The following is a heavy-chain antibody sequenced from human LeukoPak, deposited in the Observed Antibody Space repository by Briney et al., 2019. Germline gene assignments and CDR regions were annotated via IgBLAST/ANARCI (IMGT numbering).Heavy chain of an antibody. D-gene: IGHD2-15*01. CDR2: IFPIDSQT. V-gene: IGHV5-51*01. CDR3: TRGCSGGSCSRDAMDV. J-gene: IGHJ6*02. Sequence: GESLKISCKASGYSFSSDWIAWVRQTPGKGLEWMGIIFPIDSQTTYSPSFQGQVTISADKSISTAYLQWSSLKASDTAMYYCTRGCSGGSCSRDAMDVWGQGTMVTVSS. CDR1: GYSFSSDW.